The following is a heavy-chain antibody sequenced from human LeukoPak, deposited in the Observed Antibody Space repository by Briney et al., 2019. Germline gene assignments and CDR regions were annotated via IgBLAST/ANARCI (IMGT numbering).Heavy chain of an antibody. J-gene: IGHJ6*02. CDR3: AKGPMTTVTPYYYYGMDV. CDR2: ISYDGSNK. V-gene: IGHV3-30*18. CDR1: GFTFSSYG. D-gene: IGHD4-17*01. Sequence: PGGSLRLSCAASGFTFSSYGMHWVRQAPGKGLEWVAVISYDGSNKYYGDSVKGRFTISRDNSKNTLYLQMNSLRAEDTAVYYCAKGPMTTVTPYYYYGMDVWGQGTTVTVSS.